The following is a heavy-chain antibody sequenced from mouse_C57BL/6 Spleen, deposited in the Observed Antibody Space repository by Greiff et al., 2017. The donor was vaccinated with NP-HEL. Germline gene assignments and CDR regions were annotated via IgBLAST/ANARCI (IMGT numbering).Heavy chain of an antibody. J-gene: IGHJ2*01. CDR2: INPNNGGT. D-gene: IGHD1-1*01. CDR3: ARRRVDYYGSSLDY. CDR1: GYTFTDYN. V-gene: IGHV1-18*01. Sequence: EVQLQQSGPELMKPGASVKIPCKASGYTFTDYNMDWVKQSHGKSLEWIGDINPNNGGTIYNQKFKGKATLTVDKSSSTAYMELRSLTSEDTAVYYCARRRVDYYGSSLDYWGQGTTLTVSS.